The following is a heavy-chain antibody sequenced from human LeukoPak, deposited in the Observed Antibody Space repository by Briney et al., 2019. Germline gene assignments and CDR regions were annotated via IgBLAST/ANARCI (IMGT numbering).Heavy chain of an antibody. CDR1: GGSISSYY. V-gene: IGHV4-4*07. CDR3: ARGLGGFGKYYYYYYGMDV. CDR2: IYTSGST. D-gene: IGHD3-10*01. J-gene: IGHJ6*02. Sequence: PSETLSLTCTVSGGSISSYYWSWLRQPAGKGLEWIGRIYTSGSTNYNPSLTSRVTMSVDTSKNQFSLKLSSVTAADTAVYYCARGLGGFGKYYYYYYGMDVWGQGTTVTVSS.